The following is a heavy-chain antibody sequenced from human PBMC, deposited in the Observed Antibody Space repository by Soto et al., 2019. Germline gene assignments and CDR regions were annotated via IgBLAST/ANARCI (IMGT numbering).Heavy chain of an antibody. CDR2: INAGNGNT. CDR3: AREEDIVVVPAAIPFEVDY. Sequence: ASVKVSCKASGYTFTSYAMHWVRQAPGQRLEWMGWINAGNGNTKYSQKFQGRVTITRDTSASTAYMELSSLRSEGTAVYYCAREEDIVVVPAAIPFEVDYWGQGTLVTVSS. CDR1: GYTFTSYA. V-gene: IGHV1-3*01. D-gene: IGHD2-2*02. J-gene: IGHJ4*02.